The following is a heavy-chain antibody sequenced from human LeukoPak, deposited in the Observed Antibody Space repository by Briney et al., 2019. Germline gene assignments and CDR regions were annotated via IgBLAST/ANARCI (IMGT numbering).Heavy chain of an antibody. V-gene: IGHV3-21*01. CDR2: ISSSSSYI. D-gene: IGHD2-15*01. Sequence: GGSLRLSCAASGFTFSSYSMNWVRQAPGKGLEWVSSISSSSSYIYYADLVKGRFTISRDNAKNSLYLQMNSLRAEDTAVYYCARYCSGGSCYAESDYWGQGTLVTVSS. J-gene: IGHJ4*02. CDR3: ARYCSGGSCYAESDY. CDR1: GFTFSSYS.